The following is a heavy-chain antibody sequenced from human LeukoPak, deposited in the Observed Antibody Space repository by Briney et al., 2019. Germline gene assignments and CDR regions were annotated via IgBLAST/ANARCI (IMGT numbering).Heavy chain of an antibody. V-gene: IGHV3-74*01. D-gene: IGHD5-24*01. CDR3: ARARWYSSDY. J-gene: IGHJ4*02. CDR2: TNSDGSST. Sequence: GGSLRLSCAVSGFTFSGHWMFWVRQAPGKGLVWVSSTNSDGSSTGYTDSVRGRFTVSRDNAKNTLYLQMNSLRAEDTAVYYCARARWYSSDYWGQGTLVTVSS. CDR1: GFTFSGHW.